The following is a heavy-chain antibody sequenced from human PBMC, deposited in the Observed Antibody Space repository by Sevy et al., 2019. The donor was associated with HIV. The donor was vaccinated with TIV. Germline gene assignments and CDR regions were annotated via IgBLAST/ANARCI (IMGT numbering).Heavy chain of an antibody. Sequence: GGSLRLSCAASGFTFNNYAMNWVRQAPGKGLEWVSGISGRDGTTFYADSVKGRFTLSKDNSKNTLYLQMNSLRAEDTAVYYCGRDYCPTYYAINDLVHYWGQGTLVTVSS. CDR3: GRDYCPTYYAINDLVHY. CDR2: ISGRDGTT. V-gene: IGHV3-23*01. J-gene: IGHJ4*02. CDR1: GFTFNNYA. D-gene: IGHD2-8*01.